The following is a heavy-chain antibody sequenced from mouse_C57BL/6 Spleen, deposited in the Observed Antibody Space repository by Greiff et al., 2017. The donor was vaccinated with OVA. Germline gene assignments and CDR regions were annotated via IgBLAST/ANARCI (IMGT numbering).Heavy chain of an antibody. J-gene: IGHJ2*01. CDR2: IYPGDGDT. CDR3: ARSDGYY. V-gene: IGHV1-82*01. CDR1: GYAFSSSW. Sequence: VKLMESGPELVKPGASVKISCKASGYAFSSSWMNWVKQRPGKGLEWIGRIYPGDGDTNYNGKFKGKATLTADKSSSTAYMQLSSLTSEDSAVYYCARSDGYYWGQGTTLTVSS. D-gene: IGHD2-3*01.